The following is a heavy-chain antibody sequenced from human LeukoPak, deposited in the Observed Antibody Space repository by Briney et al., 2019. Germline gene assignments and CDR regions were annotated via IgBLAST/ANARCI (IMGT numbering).Heavy chain of an antibody. Sequence: PGGSLRLSCAASGFTVSSNYMSWVRQAPGKGLEWVSVIYRGTTTDYADSVKGRFTISRDNSRNTLYLQMNSLRAEDTALYYCARVADTHIFDYWGQGTLVTVSS. CDR2: IYRGTTT. CDR1: GFTVSSNY. V-gene: IGHV3-53*01. D-gene: IGHD2-21*01. J-gene: IGHJ4*02. CDR3: ARVADTHIFDY.